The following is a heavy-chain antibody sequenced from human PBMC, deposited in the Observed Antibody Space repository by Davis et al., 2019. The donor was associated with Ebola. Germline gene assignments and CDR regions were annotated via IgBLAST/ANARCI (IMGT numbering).Heavy chain of an antibody. Sequence: GESLKISCAASGFTFSGSAMHWVRQASGKGLEWVGRIRSKANSYATAYAASVKGRFTISRDDSKNTAYLQMNSLKTEDTAVYYCTGNHVDIVAGDYWGQGTLVTVSS. CDR2: IRSKANSYAT. D-gene: IGHD5-12*01. V-gene: IGHV3-73*01. J-gene: IGHJ4*02. CDR3: TGNHVDIVAGDY. CDR1: GFTFSGSA.